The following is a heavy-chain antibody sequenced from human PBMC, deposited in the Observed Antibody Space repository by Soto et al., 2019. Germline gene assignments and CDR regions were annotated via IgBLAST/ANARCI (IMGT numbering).Heavy chain of an antibody. CDR1: GFTVSSNY. CDR2: IFSGGST. J-gene: IGHJ6*02. V-gene: IGHV3-53*01. D-gene: IGHD2-15*01. Sequence: PGGSLSLSCAASGFTVSSNYLSGARQAPGKGLEWVPVIFSGGSTYYADSGKGRFTISRANSKNTLYLQMNSLRAEDTAVYYCARDWVVVAATSYYYYGMDVWGQGTTVTVSS. CDR3: ARDWVVVAATSYYYYGMDV.